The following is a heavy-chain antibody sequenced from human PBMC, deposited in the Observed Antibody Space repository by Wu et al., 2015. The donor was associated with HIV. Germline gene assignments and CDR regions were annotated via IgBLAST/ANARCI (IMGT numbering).Heavy chain of an antibody. CDR2: INPKDGAT. CDR3: ASGIQSGGANY. D-gene: IGHD4-11*01. CDR1: GYTFSDYY. V-gene: IGHV1-2*02. Sequence: QVQLVQSGAEVKKPGASVKVSCKASGYTFSDYYLHWIRQAPGQGLEWMGWINPKDGATDFARKFQGRVTMTRDTSFSTAYMELYGLRPEDTAVYYCASGIQSGGANYWGQGTLVTVSS. J-gene: IGHJ4*02.